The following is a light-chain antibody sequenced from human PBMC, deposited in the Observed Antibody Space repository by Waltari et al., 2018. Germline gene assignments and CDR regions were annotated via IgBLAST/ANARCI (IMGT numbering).Light chain of an antibody. CDR3: QQYYTSPLT. V-gene: IGKV4-1*01. J-gene: IGKJ4*01. Sequence: IVMTQSPDSLGVSLGERATIHCRSRQSLLSSSNNKNYLAWYQPKPGQPPRLLMYWASLRESGVPERFSGSGSATDFTLTISSLQAEDVAVYYCQQYYTSPLTFGGGTKVEIK. CDR1: QSLLSSSNNKNY. CDR2: WAS.